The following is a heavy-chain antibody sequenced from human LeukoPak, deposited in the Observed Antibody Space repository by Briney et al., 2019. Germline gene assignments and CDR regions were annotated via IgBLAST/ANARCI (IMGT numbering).Heavy chain of an antibody. V-gene: IGHV3-7*03. CDR1: GFPFSNYW. CDR2: IKQDGSVK. D-gene: IGHD1-26*01. Sequence: PGGSLRLSCATSGFPFSNYWMTWVRQAPGKGLGWVANIKQDGSVKYYVDPVKGRFTISRDNAENSLYLQMNSLRVEDTAMYYCARVGWEVLNLHFDPWGQGTLVTVSS. CDR3: ARVGWEVLNLHFDP. J-gene: IGHJ5*02.